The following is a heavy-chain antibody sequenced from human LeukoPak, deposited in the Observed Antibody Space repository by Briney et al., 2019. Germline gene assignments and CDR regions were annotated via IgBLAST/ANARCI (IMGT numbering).Heavy chain of an antibody. CDR2: VSHDGIT. D-gene: IGHD3-3*01. Sequence: SETLSLTCPVSGGPINRALYSWAWLRQTPEQQQECIGSVSHDGITKYGPSLGGRVSLSADTSKNAFFMEVNSVTAADSAIYYCARHTIFCSFINCSPFDPWGQGTLVTVSS. V-gene: IGHV4-39*01. CDR3: ARHTIFCSFINCSPFDP. CDR1: GGPINRALYS. J-gene: IGHJ5*02.